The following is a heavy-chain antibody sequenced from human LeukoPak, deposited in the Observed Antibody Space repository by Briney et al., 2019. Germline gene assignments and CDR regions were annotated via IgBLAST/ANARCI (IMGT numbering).Heavy chain of an antibody. V-gene: IGHV1-46*01. Sequence: ASVKISCKASGYTFTSYYMHWVRQAPGQGLEWMGIINPSGGSTSYAQKFQGRVTMTRDTSTSTVYMELSSLRSEDAAVYYCARDLRGYSYYYGMDVWGQGITVTVSS. J-gene: IGHJ6*02. CDR1: GYTFTSYY. CDR3: ARDLRGYSYYYGMDV. D-gene: IGHD5-12*01. CDR2: INPSGGST.